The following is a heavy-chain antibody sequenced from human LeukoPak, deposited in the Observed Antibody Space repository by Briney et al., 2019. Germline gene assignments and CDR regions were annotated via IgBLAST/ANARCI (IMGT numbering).Heavy chain of an antibody. V-gene: IGHV4-59*01. CDR3: ARCHYYDSSGYYEEDY. D-gene: IGHD3-22*01. CDR2: IYYSGST. J-gene: IGHJ4*02. CDR1: GGSISSYY. Sequence: SETLSLTCTVSGGSISSYYWSWIRQPPGKGLEWIGYIYYSGSTNYNPSLKSRVTISVDTSKNQFSLKLSSVTAADTAVYYCARCHYYDSSGYYEEDYWGQGTLVTVSS.